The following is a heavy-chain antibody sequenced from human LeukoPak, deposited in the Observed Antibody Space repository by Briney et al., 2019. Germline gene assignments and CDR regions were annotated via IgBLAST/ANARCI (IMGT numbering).Heavy chain of an antibody. J-gene: IGHJ4*02. CDR2: IYWNDDK. D-gene: IGHD3-22*01. Sequence: SGPTLVNPTQTLTLTCTFSGFSLSTSGVGVAWIRQPSEKALECLALIYWNDDKRCSPSLKSRLTLIKDTSKNQVVLKMTNMDPVDTATYYCARSYDSSDFSYFDYWGQGTLVTVSS. V-gene: IGHV2-5*01. CDR1: GFSLSTSGVG. CDR3: ARSYDSSDFSYFDY.